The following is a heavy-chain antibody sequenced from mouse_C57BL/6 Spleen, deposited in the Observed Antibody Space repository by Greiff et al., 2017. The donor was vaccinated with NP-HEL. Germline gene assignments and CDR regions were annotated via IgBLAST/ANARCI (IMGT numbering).Heavy chain of an antibody. Sequence: EVQLQQSVAELVRPGASVKLSCTASGFNIKNTYMHWVKQRPEQGLEWIGRIDPANGNTKYAPKFQGKATITADTSSNTAYLQLSSLTSEDTAIYYCASSLDGYYEEVYAMDYWGQGTSVTVSS. CDR2: IDPANGNT. V-gene: IGHV14-3*01. D-gene: IGHD2-3*01. CDR1: GFNIKNTY. J-gene: IGHJ4*01. CDR3: ASSLDGYYEEVYAMDY.